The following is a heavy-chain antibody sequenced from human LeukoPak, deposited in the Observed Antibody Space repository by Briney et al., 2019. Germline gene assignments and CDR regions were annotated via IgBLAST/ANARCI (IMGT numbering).Heavy chain of an antibody. CDR2: ISWNSGSI. CDR1: GFTFDDYA. V-gene: IGHV3-9*01. CDR3: AKVPSYYYDSSGYYGYFDY. Sequence: PGGSLRLSCAASGFTFDDYAMHWVRQAAGKGLEWVSVISWNSGSIGYADSVKGRFTISRDNAKNSLYLQMNSLRAEDTALYYCAKVPSYYYDSSGYYGYFDYWGQGTLVTVSS. D-gene: IGHD3-22*01. J-gene: IGHJ4*02.